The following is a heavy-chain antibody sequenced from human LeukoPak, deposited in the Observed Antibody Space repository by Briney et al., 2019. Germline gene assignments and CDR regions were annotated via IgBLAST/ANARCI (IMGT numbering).Heavy chain of an antibody. Sequence: GASVKVSCKASGYTFTSYGISWVRQAPGQGLEWMGWISAYNGNTNYAQKLQGRVTVTTDTSTSTAYMELRSLRSDDTAVYYCARGHYDFWSGHPAIDYWGQGTLVTVSS. J-gene: IGHJ4*02. CDR2: ISAYNGNT. CDR3: ARGHYDFWSGHPAIDY. V-gene: IGHV1-18*01. CDR1: GYTFTSYG. D-gene: IGHD3-3*01.